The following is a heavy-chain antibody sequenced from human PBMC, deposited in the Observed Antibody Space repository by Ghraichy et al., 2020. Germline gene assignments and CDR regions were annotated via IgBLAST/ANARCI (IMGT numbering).Heavy chain of an antibody. D-gene: IGHD1-26*01. J-gene: IGHJ6*02. CDR3: ARLRELAPPGRYYYGMDV. V-gene: IGHV4-59*01. CDR2: IYYSGST. CDR1: GGSISSYY. Sequence: SETLSLTCTVSGGSISSYYWSWIRQPPGKGLEWIGYIYYSGSTNYNPSLKSRVTISVDTSKNQFSLKLSSVTAADTAVYYCARLRELAPPGRYYYGMDVWGQGTTVTVSS.